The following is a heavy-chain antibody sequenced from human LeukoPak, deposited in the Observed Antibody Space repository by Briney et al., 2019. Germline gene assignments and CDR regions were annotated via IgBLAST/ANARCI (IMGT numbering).Heavy chain of an antibody. J-gene: IGHJ3*02. CDR1: GFTFSRYS. CDR2: ISSSSSYI. V-gene: IGHV3-21*01. CDR3: ARDRERDAFDI. Sequence: PGGSLRLSCAASGFTFSRYSMNWVRQAPGKGLEWVSSISSSSSYIYYADSVKGRFTISRDNAKNSLYLQMNSLRAEDTAVYYCARDRERDAFDIWGQGTMVTVSS.